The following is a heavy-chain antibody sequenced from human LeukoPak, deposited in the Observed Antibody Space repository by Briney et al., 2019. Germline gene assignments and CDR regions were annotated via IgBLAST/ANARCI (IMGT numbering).Heavy chain of an antibody. CDR1: GGSISSYY. CDR2: IYTSGST. J-gene: IGHJ6*03. D-gene: IGHD6-6*01. V-gene: IGHV4-4*07. CDR3: ARDRGSSSDYYYYYMDV. Sequence: SETLSLTCTVPGGSISSYYWSWIRQPAGKGLEWIGRIYTSGSTNYNPSLKSRVTMSVDTSKNQFSLKLSSVTAADTAVYYCARDRGSSSDYYYYYMDVWGKGTTVTVSS.